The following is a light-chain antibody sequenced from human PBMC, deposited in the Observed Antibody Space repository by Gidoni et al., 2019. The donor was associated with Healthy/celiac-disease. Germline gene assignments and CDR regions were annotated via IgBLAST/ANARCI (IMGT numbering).Light chain of an antibody. V-gene: IGKV3-11*01. CDR2: DGS. Sequence: EVVLTQSPATLSLSPGEGASLSCRASQSVSNFFAWYQHKPGQPPRLLIYDGSRRAIGIPARFSGSFSGTDFTLTISRLEPEDSALYYRQQRNSWPTFGRGTKVEIQ. CDR1: QSVSNF. CDR3: QQRNSWPT. J-gene: IGKJ4*01.